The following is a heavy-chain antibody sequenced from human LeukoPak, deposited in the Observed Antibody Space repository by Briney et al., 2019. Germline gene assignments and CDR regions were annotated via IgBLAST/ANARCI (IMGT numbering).Heavy chain of an antibody. J-gene: IGHJ3*02. CDR1: GFTFSSYA. V-gene: IGHV3-64*01. Sequence: GGSLRLSCAASGFTFSSYAMHWVRQAPGKGLEYVSAISSNGGSTYYANSVKGGFTISRDNSKNTLYLQMGSLRAEDMAVYYCARVLRDAFDIWGQGTMVTVSS. CDR2: ISSNGGST. D-gene: IGHD4-17*01. CDR3: ARVLRDAFDI.